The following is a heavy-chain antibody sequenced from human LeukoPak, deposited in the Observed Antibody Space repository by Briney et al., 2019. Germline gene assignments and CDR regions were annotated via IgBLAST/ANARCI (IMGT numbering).Heavy chain of an antibody. Sequence: SVKVSCTASGGTFSSYAISWVRQAPGQGLEWMGRIIPILGIANYAQKFQGRVTITADKSTSTAYIELSSLRSEDTAVYYCAGEEGIAAAAAIYYYGMDVWGQGTTVTVSS. V-gene: IGHV1-69*04. D-gene: IGHD6-13*01. CDR1: GGTFSSYA. J-gene: IGHJ6*02. CDR3: AGEEGIAAAAAIYYYGMDV. CDR2: IIPILGIA.